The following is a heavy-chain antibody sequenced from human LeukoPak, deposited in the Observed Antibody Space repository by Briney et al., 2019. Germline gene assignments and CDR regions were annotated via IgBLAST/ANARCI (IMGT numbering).Heavy chain of an antibody. CDR2: IIPIFGTA. V-gene: IGHV1-69*13. CDR1: GGTFSSYA. CDR3: ARVVVPAAIAPGMDV. J-gene: IGHJ6*02. D-gene: IGHD2-2*01. Sequence: SVKVSCKASGGTFSSYAISWVRQAPGQGLEWMGGIIPIFGTANYAQKFQGRVTITADESTGTAYMELSSLRSEDTAVYYCARVVVPAAIAPGMDVWGQGTTVTVSS.